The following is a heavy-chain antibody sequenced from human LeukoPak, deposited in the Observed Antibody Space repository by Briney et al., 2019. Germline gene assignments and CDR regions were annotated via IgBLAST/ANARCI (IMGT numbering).Heavy chain of an antibody. V-gene: IGHV5-51*01. D-gene: IGHD5-18*01. CDR2: IYPGDSDT. Sequence: GESLKISCKGSGYSFTSYWIGWVRQMPGKGLEWMGIIYPGDSDTRYSPSFQGQVTISADKSISTAYLQWSSLKASDTAMYYCARLLSTLEYSYGYPHFDYWGQGTLVTVSS. CDR1: GYSFTSYW. J-gene: IGHJ4*02. CDR3: ARLLSTLEYSYGYPHFDY.